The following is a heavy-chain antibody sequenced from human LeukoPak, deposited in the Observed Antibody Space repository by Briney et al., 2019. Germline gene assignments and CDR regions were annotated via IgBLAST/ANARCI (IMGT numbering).Heavy chain of an antibody. J-gene: IGHJ6*02. V-gene: IGHV3-74*01. Sequence: PGGSLRLSCAASGFTFSTYWMHWVRQAPGKGLEWVSRINPDGITTTCADSVKGRFTISRDNAKNTLFLQMNSLRAEDTAVYYCARDYYYGMDVWGQGTTVTVSS. CDR1: GFTFSTYW. CDR2: INPDGITT. CDR3: ARDYYYGMDV.